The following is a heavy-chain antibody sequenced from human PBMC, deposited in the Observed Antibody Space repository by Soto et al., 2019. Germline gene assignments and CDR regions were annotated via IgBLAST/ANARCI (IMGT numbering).Heavy chain of an antibody. CDR2: IHTTGNT. V-gene: IGHV4-4*07. CDR1: GDSISSHY. CDR3: VRDSRGSSPWYFDL. J-gene: IGHJ2*01. D-gene: IGHD3-22*01. Sequence: QVQLQESGPGLVTPSETLSLTCTVSGDSISSHYWSWIRQPAGKGLEWMGRIHTTGNTAHNPSLKSRITLSIDTSKNQMSLQLTSVTAADTAAYYCVRDSRGSSPWYFDLWGPGTLVTVSS.